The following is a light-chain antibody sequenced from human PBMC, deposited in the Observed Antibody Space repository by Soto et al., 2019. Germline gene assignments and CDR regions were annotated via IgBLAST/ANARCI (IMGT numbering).Light chain of an antibody. CDR1: QGIGSY. J-gene: IGKJ1*01. CDR2: AAS. Sequence: DIQLTQSPSFLSASLGDRVTITCRASQGIGSYLAWYQQKPGKAPRLLIYAASTLQSGVPSRFSGSGSETEFTLTISSLQPEDFAVYYCQQYGSSPPTFGQGTKVDIK. V-gene: IGKV1-9*01. CDR3: QQYGSSPPT.